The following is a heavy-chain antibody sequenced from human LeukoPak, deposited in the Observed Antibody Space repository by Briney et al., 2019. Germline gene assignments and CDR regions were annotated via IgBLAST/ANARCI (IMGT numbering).Heavy chain of an antibody. V-gene: IGHV3-23*01. J-gene: IGHJ4*02. CDR2: ISGSGGTT. D-gene: IGHD6-25*01. Sequence: GGSLRLSCVASGFSFSNYAMSWVRQAPGKGLEWVSAISGSGGTTYYADPVKGRFTISRDNSKNTLHLQMDSLRADDTAVYYCAEYRNGWPTYQDHWGQGTLVTVSS. CDR1: GFSFSNYA. CDR3: AEYRNGWPTYQDH.